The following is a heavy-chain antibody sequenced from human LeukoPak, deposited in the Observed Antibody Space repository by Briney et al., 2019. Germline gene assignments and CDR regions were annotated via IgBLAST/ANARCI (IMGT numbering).Heavy chain of an antibody. CDR1: GFTFSSYE. CDR2: VSPNGETA. J-gene: IGHJ4*02. Sequence: GGSLRLSCAASGFTFSSYEMNWVRQPPGKGLEWVSGVSPNGETAYYADSVKGRFTISRDNSKNTVYLQVSSLRAEDTAVYYCAKDLGWIQFGYWGQGTLVTVSS. D-gene: IGHD5-18*01. V-gene: IGHV3-23*01. CDR3: AKDLGWIQFGY.